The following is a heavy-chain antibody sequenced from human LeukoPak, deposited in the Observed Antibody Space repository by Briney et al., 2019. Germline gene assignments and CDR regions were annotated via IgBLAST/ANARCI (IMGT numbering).Heavy chain of an antibody. V-gene: IGHV3-23*01. CDR1: GFTFSSYA. CDR3: AKDADYYDSSGYYHYFDY. CDR2: ISGSGGST. Sequence: GGSLRLSCAASGFTFSSYAVSWVRQAPGKGLEWVSAISGSGGSTYYADSVKGRFTISRDNSKNTLYLQMNSLRAEDTAVYYCAKDADYYDSSGYYHYFDYWGQGTLVTVSS. D-gene: IGHD3-22*01. J-gene: IGHJ4*02.